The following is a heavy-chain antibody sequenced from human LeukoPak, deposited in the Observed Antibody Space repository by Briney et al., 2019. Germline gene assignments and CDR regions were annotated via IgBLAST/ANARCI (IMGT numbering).Heavy chain of an antibody. D-gene: IGHD2-15*01. J-gene: IGHJ4*02. CDR2: ISAYNGNT. CDR3: ARAAASSPSADY. V-gene: IGHV1-18*01. CDR1: GFTFTSYG. Sequence: GASVKLSCKASGFTFTSYGISWVRQAPGQGLEWMGWISAYNGNTKYAQKLQGRVTMTTDTSTSTAYMELTSLRSDDTAVYYCARAAASSPSADYWGQGTLVTVSS.